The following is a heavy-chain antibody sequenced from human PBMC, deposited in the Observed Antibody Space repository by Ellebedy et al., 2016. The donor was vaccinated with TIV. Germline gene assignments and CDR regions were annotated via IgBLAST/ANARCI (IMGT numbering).Heavy chain of an antibody. CDR1: GYTFTDYY. V-gene: IGHV1-46*01. Sequence: AASVKVSCKTSGYTFTDYYIHWVRQAPGQGLEWMGTVNPFSGSTSYARNFLGRVTMTRDTSSSTVYLEMSSLRSEDTAMYFCARWPMTTTWRYFDYWGQGTLVTVSS. CDR2: VNPFSGST. CDR3: ARWPMTTTWRYFDY. D-gene: IGHD3-22*01. J-gene: IGHJ4*02.